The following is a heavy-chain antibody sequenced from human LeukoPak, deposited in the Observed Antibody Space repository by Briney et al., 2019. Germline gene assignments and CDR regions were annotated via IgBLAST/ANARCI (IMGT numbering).Heavy chain of an antibody. Sequence: SETLSLTCAVYGGSFSGYYWSWIRQPPGKGLEWIGEINHSGSTNYNPSLKSRVTISVDTSKNQFSLKLSSVTAADTAVYYCARSRRGGTMVRGANYYYYYMDVWGKGTTVTVSS. CDR1: GGSFSGYY. D-gene: IGHD3-10*01. V-gene: IGHV4-34*01. CDR2: INHSGST. CDR3: ARSRRGGTMVRGANYYYYYMDV. J-gene: IGHJ6*03.